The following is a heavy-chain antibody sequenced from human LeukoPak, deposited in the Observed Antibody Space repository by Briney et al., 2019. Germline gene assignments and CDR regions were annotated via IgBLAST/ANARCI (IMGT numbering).Heavy chain of an antibody. Sequence: SETLSLTCTVSGGSISSSSYYWGWIRQPPGKGLEWIGSIYYSGSTYYNPSLKSRVTISVDTSKNQFSLKLSSVTAADTAVYYCARVGGSPRYMDVWGKGTTVTVSS. J-gene: IGHJ6*03. CDR3: ARVGGSPRYMDV. V-gene: IGHV4-39*07. CDR1: GGSISSSSYY. CDR2: IYYSGST. D-gene: IGHD3-10*01.